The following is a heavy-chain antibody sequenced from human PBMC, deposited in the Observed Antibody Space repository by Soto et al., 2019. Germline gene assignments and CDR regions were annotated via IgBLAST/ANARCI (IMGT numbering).Heavy chain of an antibody. J-gene: IGHJ4*02. Sequence: ESGGGLVQPGGSLRLSCAASGFTLSDHYMDWVRQAPGKGLEWVGRSRNKANSYSTEYAASVKGRFTISRDESKNSLYLQMNSLKTEDTAVYYCARFSGSYTRGLDYWGQGTLVTVSS. CDR3: ARFSGSYTRGLDY. CDR2: SRNKANSYST. V-gene: IGHV3-72*01. CDR1: GFTLSDHY. D-gene: IGHD1-26*01.